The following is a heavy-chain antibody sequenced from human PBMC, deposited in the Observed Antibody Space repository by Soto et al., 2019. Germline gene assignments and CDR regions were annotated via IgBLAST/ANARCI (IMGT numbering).Heavy chain of an antibody. CDR2: ISGNGGST. J-gene: IGHJ4*02. CDR3: AKVVGGGNDYYGF. D-gene: IGHD3-22*01. V-gene: IGHV3-23*01. CDR1: GFTFSSCA. Sequence: EVQLLESGGGLVQPGGSLRLSCAASGFTFSSCAMGWVRQAPGKGLEWVSGISGNGGSTYYADSVKGRFTISRDTSKNTMYLQMDSLGAEDTAIYYWAKVVGGGNDYYGFWGQGTLVTVSS.